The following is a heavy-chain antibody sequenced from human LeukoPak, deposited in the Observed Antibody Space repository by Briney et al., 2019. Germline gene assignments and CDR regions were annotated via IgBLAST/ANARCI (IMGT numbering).Heavy chain of an antibody. Sequence: GGSLRLSCTTSGFTFGDYAVSWVRQAPGKGLEWVGLIRSQGYGGTTQYAASVKGRFTISRDDSKSIAYLQMNSLKTEDTAVYYCTRVSRSGSYSDFWGQGTLVTVSS. CDR1: GFTFGDYA. D-gene: IGHD3-10*01. CDR2: IRSQGYGGTT. V-gene: IGHV3-49*04. J-gene: IGHJ4*02. CDR3: TRVSRSGSYSDF.